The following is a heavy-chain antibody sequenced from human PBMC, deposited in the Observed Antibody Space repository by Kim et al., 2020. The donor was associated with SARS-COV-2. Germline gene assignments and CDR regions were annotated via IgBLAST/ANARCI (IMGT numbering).Heavy chain of an antibody. Sequence: GSTNYNPSLKSRVTISVDTSKNQFSLKLSSVTAADTAVYYCARGGAVAGYWGQGTLVTVSS. J-gene: IGHJ4*02. D-gene: IGHD6-19*01. V-gene: IGHV4-34*01. CDR2: GST. CDR3: ARGGAVAGY.